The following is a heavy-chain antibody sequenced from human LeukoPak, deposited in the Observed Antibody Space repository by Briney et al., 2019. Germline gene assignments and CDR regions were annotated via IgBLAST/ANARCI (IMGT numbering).Heavy chain of an antibody. CDR1: GFTFSSYA. J-gene: IGHJ4*02. Sequence: GGSLRLSCAASGFTFSSYAMSLVRQAPGKGLKWVSTINDNGAGTYYADSVKGRFTISRDNSYNTVSLQMNSLRDEDTGVYYCANINKIAGTFFPPFDYWGQGTLVTVSS. D-gene: IGHD1-1*01. CDR2: INDNGAGT. V-gene: IGHV3-23*01. CDR3: ANINKIAGTFFPPFDY.